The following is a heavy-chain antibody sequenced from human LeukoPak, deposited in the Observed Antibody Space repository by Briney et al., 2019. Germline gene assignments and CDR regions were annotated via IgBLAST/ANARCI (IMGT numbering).Heavy chain of an antibody. CDR1: GGTLNSYV. V-gene: IGHV1-69*06. CDR2: IIPISGTA. Sequence: SVKVSCKASGGTLNSYVISWVRQAPGQGLEWMGGIIPISGTANYAQKFQGRVTITADKSTSTAFMELSSLRSEDTAVYYCASLCCGSYYMDVWGKGTTVTVSS. J-gene: IGHJ6*03. D-gene: IGHD2-15*01. CDR3: ASLCCGSYYMDV.